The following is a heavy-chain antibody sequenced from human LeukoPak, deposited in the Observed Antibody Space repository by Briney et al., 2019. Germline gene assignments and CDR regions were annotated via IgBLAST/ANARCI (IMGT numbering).Heavy chain of an antibody. CDR1: GFTFSSYG. CDR2: IPYDGGNK. Sequence: QPGRSLRLSCAASGFTFSSYGMHWVRQAPGKGLEWVAVIPYDGGNKYYADSVKGRFTISRDNSKNTLYLQMNSLRAEDTAVYYCAKDYYVRTERPQIDYWGQGTLVTVSS. V-gene: IGHV3-30*18. D-gene: IGHD3-10*02. J-gene: IGHJ4*02. CDR3: AKDYYVRTERPQIDY.